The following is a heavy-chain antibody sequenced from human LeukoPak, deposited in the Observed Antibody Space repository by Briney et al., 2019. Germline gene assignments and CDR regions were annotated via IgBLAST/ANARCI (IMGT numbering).Heavy chain of an antibody. CDR2: INHSGST. CDR1: GGSFSGYY. V-gene: IGHV4-34*01. J-gene: IGHJ4*02. D-gene: IGHD2-8*01. Sequence: SETLSLTCAVYGGSFSGYYWSWIRQPPGKRLEWIGEINHSGSTNYNPSLKSRVTISVDTSKNQFSLKLSSVTAADTAVYYCARRDRPGMLDYWGQGTLVTVSS. CDR3: ARRDRPGMLDY.